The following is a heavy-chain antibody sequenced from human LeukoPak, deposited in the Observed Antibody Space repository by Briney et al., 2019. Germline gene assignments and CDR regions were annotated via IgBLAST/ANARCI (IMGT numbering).Heavy chain of an antibody. Sequence: GGSLRLSCAASGFSFSRYNMNWVRQAPGKGLEWVSSISSSPSYIYYADSVKGRFTISRDDAKNSLYLQMNSLRAEDTAVYYCARGNLWFGELVYWGQRTLVTVSS. CDR2: ISSSPSYI. D-gene: IGHD3-10*01. CDR1: GFSFSRYN. V-gene: IGHV3-21*01. J-gene: IGHJ4*02. CDR3: ARGNLWFGELVY.